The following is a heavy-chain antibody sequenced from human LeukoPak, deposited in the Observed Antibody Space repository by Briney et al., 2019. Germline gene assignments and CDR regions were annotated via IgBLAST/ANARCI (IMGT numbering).Heavy chain of an antibody. V-gene: IGHV3-30*02. D-gene: IGHD1-1*01. CDR3: AKDFPYWGPVQPNPTNWFDP. J-gene: IGHJ5*02. Sequence: GGSLRLSCEASGFIFSTYGMHWVRQAPGKGLEWVAFIRYDGSNKYYAESVKGRLTISRNNSKNTVYLQTNSLRAEDTAVYYCAKDFPYWGPVQPNPTNWFDPWGQGTLVTVSS. CDR2: IRYDGSNK. CDR1: GFIFSTYG.